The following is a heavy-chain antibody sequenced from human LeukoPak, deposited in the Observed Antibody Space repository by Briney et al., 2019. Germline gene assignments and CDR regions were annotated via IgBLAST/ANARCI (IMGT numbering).Heavy chain of an antibody. V-gene: IGHV1-69*05. D-gene: IGHD2-2*01. CDR3: ARSVVVPAAPYWYFDL. J-gene: IGHJ2*01. CDR1: GGTFSSYV. CDR2: IIPIFGTA. Sequence: SVKVSCKASGGTFSSYVISWVRPAAGQGLEWMGGIIPIFGTANYAQKFQGRVTITTAESTSTAYMELSSLRSEDTAVYYCARSVVVPAAPYWYFDLWGRGTLVTVSS.